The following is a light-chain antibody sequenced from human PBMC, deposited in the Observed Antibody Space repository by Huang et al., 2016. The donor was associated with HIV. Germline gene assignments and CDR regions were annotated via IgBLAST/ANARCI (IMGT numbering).Light chain of an antibody. Sequence: DIQMTQSPSSLSASIGDRVTMTCRASHNINSNLNWYQQKPGKAPKLLCFIATYLASGVPSRFSGSGSGTHFTLTINGLQPEDLATYFCQQSQNTPWTFGQGSRLEIK. CDR3: QQSQNTPWT. J-gene: IGKJ1*01. V-gene: IGKV1-39*01. CDR1: HNINSN. CDR2: IAT.